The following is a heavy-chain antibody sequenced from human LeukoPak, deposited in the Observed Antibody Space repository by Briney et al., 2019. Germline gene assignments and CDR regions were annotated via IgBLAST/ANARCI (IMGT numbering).Heavy chain of an antibody. CDR1: GYTFTGYY. CDR3: ARDPPRVAAAAYADY. V-gene: IGHV1-2*06. Sequence: ASVKVSCTASGYTFTGYYMHWVRQAPGQGLEWMGRINPNSGGTNYSQKFQGRVTMTRDKPISTAYMELSRLRSDDTAVYYCARDPPRVAAAAYADYWRQGTLVTVSS. CDR2: INPNSGGT. D-gene: IGHD6-13*01. J-gene: IGHJ4*02.